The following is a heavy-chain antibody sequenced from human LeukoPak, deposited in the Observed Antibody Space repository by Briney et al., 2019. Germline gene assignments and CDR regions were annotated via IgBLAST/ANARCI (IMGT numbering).Heavy chain of an antibody. Sequence: PGGSLRLSCTASGFTFCDDAMSWVRQAPGKGGEWGGVIRSKAYGGTTKYAASVKCTFTISRDDSKSIAYLQMDSLKTQESAMDYCTRELPWYFDSWGPGTLVTASP. CDR1: GFTFCDDA. D-gene: IGHD4-23*01. V-gene: IGHV3-49*04. J-gene: IGHJ4*02. CDR2: IRSKAYGGTT. CDR3: TRELPWYFDS.